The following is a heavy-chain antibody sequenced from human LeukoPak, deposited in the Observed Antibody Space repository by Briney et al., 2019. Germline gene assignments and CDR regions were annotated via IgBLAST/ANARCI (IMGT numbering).Heavy chain of an antibody. CDR3: ARDLAKGYCSSTSCFLFDH. CDR1: GFTFSSYS. V-gene: IGHV3-48*01. CDR2: ISSSSSTI. J-gene: IGHJ4*02. D-gene: IGHD2-2*01. Sequence: GGSLRLSCAASGFTFSSYSMNWVRQAPGKGLEWVSYISSSSSTIYYADSVKGRFTISRDNAKNSLYLQMNSLRAEDTAVYYCARDLAKGYCSSTSCFLFDHWGQGTLVTVSS.